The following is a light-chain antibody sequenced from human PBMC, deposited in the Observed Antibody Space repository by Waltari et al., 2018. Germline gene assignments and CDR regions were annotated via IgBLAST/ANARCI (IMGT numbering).Light chain of an antibody. V-gene: IGKV3-15*01. CDR3: QQYNNWPPYT. CDR1: QSVSSN. J-gene: IGKJ2*01. CDR2: GAS. Sequence: QSPATLSVSPGERATLSCRASQSVSSNLAWYQQRPGQAPRLLIYGASTRATGIPARFSGSGSGTEFTLTISSMQSEDFAVYYCQQYNNWPPYTFGQGTKLEIK.